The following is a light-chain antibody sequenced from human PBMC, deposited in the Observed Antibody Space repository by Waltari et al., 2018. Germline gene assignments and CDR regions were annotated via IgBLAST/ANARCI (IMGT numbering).Light chain of an antibody. CDR3: QQYNNRPYT. Sequence: EIVMTQSPATLSVSPGERATLSCRASQTLTSNLAWYQQKPGQAPRPLIYGASTRATGIPASFSGSGSGTQFTLTISSLQSEDFVVYYCQQYNNRPYTFGQGTKLEIK. J-gene: IGKJ2*01. CDR2: GAS. CDR1: QTLTSN. V-gene: IGKV3-15*01.